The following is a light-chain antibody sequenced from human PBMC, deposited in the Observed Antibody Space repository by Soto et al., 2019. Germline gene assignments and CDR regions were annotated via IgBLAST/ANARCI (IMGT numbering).Light chain of an antibody. J-gene: IGKJ1*01. CDR3: QQCTNWPAT. V-gene: IGKV3-15*01. Sequence: EIVMTQSPATLSVSPGERATLSCRASQSVSTNLAWYQQKPGQAPRLLIYGASTRATGIPGSFSGSGSGTEFTLTISSLQSEDFAIYYCQQCTNWPATFGQGTKVEIK. CDR2: GAS. CDR1: QSVSTN.